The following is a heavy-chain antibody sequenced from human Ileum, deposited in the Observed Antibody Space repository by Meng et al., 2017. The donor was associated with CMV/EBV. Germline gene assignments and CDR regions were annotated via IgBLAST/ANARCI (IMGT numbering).Heavy chain of an antibody. CDR2: IYYTGST. V-gene: IGHV4-39*07. Sequence: SGSISNSNTSHWAWVRQSPGRGLEWVGHIYYTGSTQYIPSLKSRLSMSLDTSKNQFSLTLSSVTAADTAVYYCARWRSSGWYYFDYWGQGTLVTVSS. J-gene: IGHJ4*02. CDR3: ARWRSSGWYYFDY. CDR1: SGSISNSNTSH. D-gene: IGHD6-19*01.